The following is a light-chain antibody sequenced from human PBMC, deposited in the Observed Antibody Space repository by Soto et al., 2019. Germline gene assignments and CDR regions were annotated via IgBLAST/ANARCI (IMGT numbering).Light chain of an antibody. Sequence: IVVTQSPGTLSLSPGERATLSCRASQSVSSSYLAWYQQNRGQAPRLLIYGASSRAPGIPDRFGGSGSGTDFTLTISRLEPEDFAVYYCQQYGSSRWTFGQGTKVEIK. J-gene: IGKJ1*01. CDR1: QSVSSSY. CDR3: QQYGSSRWT. CDR2: GAS. V-gene: IGKV3-20*01.